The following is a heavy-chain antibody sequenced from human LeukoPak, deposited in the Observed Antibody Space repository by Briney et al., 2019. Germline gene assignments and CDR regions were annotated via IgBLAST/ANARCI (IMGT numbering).Heavy chain of an antibody. V-gene: IGHV3-9*01. J-gene: IGHJ4*02. Sequence: GGSLRLSCAASGFTFDDYAMHWVRQAPGKGLEWVSGISWNSGSIGYADSVKGRFTISRDNSKNTLYLQMNSLRAEDTAVYYCAKDQAPKLFLFDYWGQGTLVTVSS. CDR1: GFTFDDYA. CDR3: AKDQAPKLFLFDY. CDR2: ISWNSGSI. D-gene: IGHD2/OR15-2a*01.